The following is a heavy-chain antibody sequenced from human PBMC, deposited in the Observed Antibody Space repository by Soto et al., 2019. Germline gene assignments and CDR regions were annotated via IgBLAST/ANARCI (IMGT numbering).Heavy chain of an antibody. V-gene: IGHV4-34*01. CDR2: INHSGST. D-gene: IGHD5-12*01. CDR3: ARLLGVEMATRFIPARYFYYFDY. J-gene: IGHJ4*02. CDR1: GGSFSGYY. Sequence: QVQLQQWGAGLLKPSETLSLTCAVYGGSFSGYYWSWIRQPPGKGLEWIGEINHSGSTNYNPSLKSRVTISVDTSKNQFSLKLSSVTAADTAVYYCARLLGVEMATRFIPARYFYYFDYWGQGTLVTVSS.